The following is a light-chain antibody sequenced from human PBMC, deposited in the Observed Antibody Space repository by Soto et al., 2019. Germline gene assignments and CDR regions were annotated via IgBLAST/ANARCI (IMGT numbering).Light chain of an antibody. Sequence: QSVLTQPPSASGTPGQRVTISCSGSSSNIGSNYVYWYQQLPGTAPKLLIYRNNQRPSGVPDRFSGSKSGTSASLAISGLRSEDEADYYCAACDDSLSGPGVVFGGGTKLTVL. V-gene: IGLV1-47*01. CDR2: RNN. J-gene: IGLJ2*01. CDR1: SSNIGSNY. CDR3: AACDDSLSGPGVV.